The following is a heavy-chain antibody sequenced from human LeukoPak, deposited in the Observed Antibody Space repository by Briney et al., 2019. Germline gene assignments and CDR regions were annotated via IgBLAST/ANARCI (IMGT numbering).Heavy chain of an antibody. D-gene: IGHD1-26*01. CDR3: ARDGRISPYYGMDV. J-gene: IGHJ6*02. V-gene: IGHV4-59*01. CDR1: GGSISNYY. Sequence: PSETLSLTCTVSGGSISNYYWSWIRQPPGKGLEWIGYISYSAITNYNPSLKSRVTISIDTSKNQFSLRLSSVTAADTAVYYCARDGRISPYYGMDVWGQGTTVTVSS. CDR2: ISYSAIT.